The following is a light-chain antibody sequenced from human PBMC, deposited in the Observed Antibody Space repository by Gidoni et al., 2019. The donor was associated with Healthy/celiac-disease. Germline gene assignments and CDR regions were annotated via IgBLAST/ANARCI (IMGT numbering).Light chain of an antibody. CDR2: EVS. V-gene: IGLV2-14*01. Sequence: QSALTQPASVSGSLGQSITIPCTGTSSDVGGYNYVSWYQQHPDKAPKLMIYEVSNRPSGVSNRFSGSKSGNTASLTISGLQAEDEADYYCSSYTSSSPVVFGGGTKLTVL. J-gene: IGLJ2*01. CDR3: SSYTSSSPVV. CDR1: SSDVGGYNY.